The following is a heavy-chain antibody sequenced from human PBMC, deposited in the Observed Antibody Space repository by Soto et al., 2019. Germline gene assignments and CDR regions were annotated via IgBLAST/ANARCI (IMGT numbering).Heavy chain of an antibody. CDR1: GGSISSFTYY. V-gene: IGHV4-39*01. CDR2: VYYNENT. Sequence: SETLSLTCPVSGGSISSFTYYWGWIRQPPGKGLEWIGTVYYNENTYYNPSLKSRVTITVDTAKNQFSLNLRSVTAADTAMYFCARRERYYGSPGWFDPWGPGTLVTVSS. CDR3: ARRERYYGSPGWFDP. D-gene: IGHD3-10*01. J-gene: IGHJ5*02.